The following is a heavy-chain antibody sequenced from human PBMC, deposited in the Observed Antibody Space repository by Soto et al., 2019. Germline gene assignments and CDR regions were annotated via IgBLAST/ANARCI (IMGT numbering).Heavy chain of an antibody. V-gene: IGHV4-34*01. CDR2: INHSGST. D-gene: IGHD2-15*01. CDR3: ARGRRHCSGGSCPGGAYYYYGMDV. Sequence: SETLSLTCAVYGGSFSGYYWSWIRQPPGKGLEWIGEINHSGSTNYNPSLKSRVTISVDTSKNQFSLKLSSVTAADTAVYYCARGRRHCSGGSCPGGAYYYYGMDVWGQGTTVTVSS. CDR1: GGSFSGYY. J-gene: IGHJ6*02.